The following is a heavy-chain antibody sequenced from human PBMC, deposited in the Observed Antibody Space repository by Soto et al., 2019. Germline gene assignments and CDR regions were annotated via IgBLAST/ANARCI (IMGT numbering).Heavy chain of an antibody. CDR3: ARGRAASNAFDI. J-gene: IGHJ3*02. D-gene: IGHD6-13*01. V-gene: IGHV1-46*01. Sequence: QVQLVQSGAEVKKPGASVKVSCKASGYTFTSYYMHWVRQAPGQGLEWMGIINPSGGSTSYAQKLQGRVTMIRDTSTRTVNMALSSLRSEDTAVYYCARGRAASNAFDIWGQGTMVTVSS. CDR1: GYTFTSYY. CDR2: INPSGGST.